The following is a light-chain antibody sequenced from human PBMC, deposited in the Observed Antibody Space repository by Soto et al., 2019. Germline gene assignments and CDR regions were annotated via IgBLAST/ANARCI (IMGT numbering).Light chain of an antibody. CDR1: QSVGSSH. Sequence: EVALTQSPGTLSLSPGERATLSCRASQSVGSSHLARYQQKPGQAPRVLIYGTSSRATGIPDRFSGSGSGTDFTLTISRLGPEDFAVYYCQQYTTSSWTFGQGTNVDIK. J-gene: IGKJ1*01. V-gene: IGKV3-20*01. CDR3: QQYTTSSWT. CDR2: GTS.